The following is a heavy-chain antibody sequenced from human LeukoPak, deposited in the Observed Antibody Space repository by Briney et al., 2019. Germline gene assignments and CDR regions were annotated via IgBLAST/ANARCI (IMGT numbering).Heavy chain of an antibody. D-gene: IGHD6-19*01. CDR3: ARSSGWYYYCDS. V-gene: IGHV3-53*04. CDR2: IYSGGST. Sequence: PGGSLTLSWAVSGFTVSSNYMSWVRQAPGKGLEWVSVIYSGGSTYYAPSVKGRFTISRHNSKNTLYLQMNCLRAEDTAVYYCARSSGWYYYCDSWGQGNLVTVSS. CDR1: GFTVSSNY. J-gene: IGHJ4*02.